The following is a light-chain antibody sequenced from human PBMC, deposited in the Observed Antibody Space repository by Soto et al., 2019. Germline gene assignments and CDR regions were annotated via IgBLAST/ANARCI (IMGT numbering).Light chain of an antibody. CDR1: SSDVGGYNF. J-gene: IGLJ1*01. V-gene: IGLV2-11*01. CDR2: DVS. CDR3: CSYAGSYTWV. Sequence: QSALTQPRSVSGSPGQSVTISCTGTSSDVGGYNFVSWYQQHPGKAPKLMIYDVSKRPSGVPDRFSGSKSGNTASLTISGLQAEDVADYYCCSYAGSYTWVFGTGTQLTVL.